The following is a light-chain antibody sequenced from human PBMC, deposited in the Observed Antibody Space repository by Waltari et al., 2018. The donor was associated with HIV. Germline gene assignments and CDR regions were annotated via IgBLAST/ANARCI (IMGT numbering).Light chain of an antibody. CDR2: GKN. J-gene: IGLJ2*01. CDR1: SLRSYY. Sequence: SSELTQDPAVSVALGQTVRITCQGYSLRSYYASWYQQKPGQAPVLVIYGKNNRPSGIPDRLTGPSSGNTASLTITGAQAEDEADYYCNSRDSSGNHVVFGGGTKLTVL. CDR3: NSRDSSGNHVV. V-gene: IGLV3-19*01.